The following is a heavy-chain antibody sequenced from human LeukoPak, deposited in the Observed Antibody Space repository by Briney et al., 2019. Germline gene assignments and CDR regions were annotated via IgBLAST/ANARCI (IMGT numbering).Heavy chain of an antibody. V-gene: IGHV4-4*07. D-gene: IGHD2-2*01. CDR2: IYTSGST. CDR1: GGSISSYY. J-gene: IGHJ6*03. CDR3: ARAICSSTSCYGGYYYYYMDV. Sequence: SETLSLTCTVSGGSISSYYWSWIRQPAGKGLEWIGRIYTSGSTNYNPSLNSRVTMSVDTSKNQFSLKLSSVTAADTAVYYCARAICSSTSCYGGYYYYYMDVWGKGTTVTVSS.